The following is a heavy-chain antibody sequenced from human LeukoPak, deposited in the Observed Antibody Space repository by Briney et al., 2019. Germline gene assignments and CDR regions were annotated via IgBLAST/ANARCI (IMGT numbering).Heavy chain of an antibody. V-gene: IGHV3-30*18. CDR3: AKVLSSSSPDY. D-gene: IGHD6-13*01. CDR2: ISYDGSNK. Sequence: PGGSLRLSCAASGFTFSSYGMHWVRQAPGKGLEWVAVISYDGSNKYYADSVKGRFTISRDNSKNTLYLQMNSLRAEDTAVYYCAKVLSSSSPDYWGQGTLVTVSS. CDR1: GFTFSSYG. J-gene: IGHJ4*02.